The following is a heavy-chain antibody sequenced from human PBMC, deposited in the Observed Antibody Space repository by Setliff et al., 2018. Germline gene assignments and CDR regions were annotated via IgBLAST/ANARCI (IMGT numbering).Heavy chain of an antibody. Sequence: SETLSLTCAVYGGSFSGYYWGWIRQPPGKGLEWIGSIYYSGSTYYNPSLKSRVTISVDRSKNQFSLKLSSVTAADTAVYYCARFRRGVALGWFDPWGQGTLVTVSS. CDR3: ARFRRGVALGWFDP. J-gene: IGHJ5*02. V-gene: IGHV4-34*01. D-gene: IGHD3-10*01. CDR1: GGSFSGYY. CDR2: IYYSGST.